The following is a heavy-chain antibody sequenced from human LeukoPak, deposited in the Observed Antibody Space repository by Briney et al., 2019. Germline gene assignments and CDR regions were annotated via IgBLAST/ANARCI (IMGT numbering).Heavy chain of an antibody. J-gene: IGHJ4*02. Sequence: ASVKVSCKASGYTFTNYAIHWVRQAPGQRLEWMGWINAGSGNTKYSQRFQGRVTISRDTSASTAYMELGSLRSEDTALYFCARGFYDSSAYYPYDYWGQGILVTVSS. CDR2: INAGSGNT. V-gene: IGHV1-3*01. CDR3: ARGFYDSSAYYPYDY. D-gene: IGHD3-22*01. CDR1: GYTFTNYA.